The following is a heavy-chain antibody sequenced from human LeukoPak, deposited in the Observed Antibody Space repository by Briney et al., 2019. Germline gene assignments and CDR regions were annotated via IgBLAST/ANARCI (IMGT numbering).Heavy chain of an antibody. Sequence: TGGSLRLSCAASGFTLSNYAINWVRQAPGKGLEWVSAISGSGGSTNYADSVKGRFTISRDNAKNSLYLQMNSLRAEDTAVYYCARGHAPYWGQGTLVTVSS. CDR3: ARGHAPY. J-gene: IGHJ4*02. CDR1: GFTLSNYA. V-gene: IGHV3-21*01. CDR2: ISGSGGST.